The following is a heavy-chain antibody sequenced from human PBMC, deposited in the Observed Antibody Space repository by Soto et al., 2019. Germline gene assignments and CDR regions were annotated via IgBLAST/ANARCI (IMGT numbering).Heavy chain of an antibody. CDR3: ARDSAYCSSTSCPEPAYYYYYGMDV. V-gene: IGHV1-2*02. D-gene: IGHD2-2*01. J-gene: IGHJ6*02. CDR1: GYTFTGYY. Sequence: ASVKVSCKASGYTFTGYYMHWVRQAPGQGLEWMGWINPNSGGTNYAQKFQGRVTMTRDTSISTAYMELSRLRSDDTAVYYYARDSAYCSSTSCPEPAYYYYYGMDVWGQGTTVTVSS. CDR2: INPNSGGT.